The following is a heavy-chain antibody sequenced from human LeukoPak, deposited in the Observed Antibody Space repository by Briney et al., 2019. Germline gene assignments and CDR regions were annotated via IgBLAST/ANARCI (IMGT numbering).Heavy chain of an antibody. CDR1: GDSVSSAGYH. CDR2: SGSP. CDR3: TTYYVGEGGRGH. V-gene: IGHV4-61*08. Sequence: SETLSLTCSVSGDSVSSAGYHWSWIRQAPGKGLEWIGHSGSPSYNPSLKSRVMISIDTSKNQFSLKVSTVTAADTAVYYCTTYYVGEGGRGHWGPGTLVTLSS. D-gene: IGHD2-21*01. J-gene: IGHJ4*02.